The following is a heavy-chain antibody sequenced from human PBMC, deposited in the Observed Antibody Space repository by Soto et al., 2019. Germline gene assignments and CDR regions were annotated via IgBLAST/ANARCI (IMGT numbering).Heavy chain of an antibody. CDR2: INHTVST. D-gene: IGHD3-3*01. Sequence: SETRSLTCAVDGGSFSGYYGSGIRQPPGKGLEWIGEINHTVSTNYNPSLKTRVTISGDTSKNQFSLKLSSVTAADTAVYYCARNYDFWSGYYGYYYYGMDGWGQGTTVTVSS. CDR1: GGSFSGYY. J-gene: IGHJ6*02. V-gene: IGHV4-34*01. CDR3: ARNYDFWSGYYGYYYYGMDG.